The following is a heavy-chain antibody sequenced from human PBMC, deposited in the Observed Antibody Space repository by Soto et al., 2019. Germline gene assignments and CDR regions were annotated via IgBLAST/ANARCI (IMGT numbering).Heavy chain of an antibody. CDR1: GFTFGDYA. J-gene: IGHJ4*02. D-gene: IGHD5-12*01. Sequence: PGGSLRLSCTASGFTFGDYAMSWFRQAPGKGLEWVGFIRSKAYGGTTEYAASVKGRFTISRDDSKSIAYLQMNSLKTEDTAVYYCTRVDGRGVEMATIIDYWGQGTLVTVSS. CDR2: IRSKAYGGTT. V-gene: IGHV3-49*03. CDR3: TRVDGRGVEMATIIDY.